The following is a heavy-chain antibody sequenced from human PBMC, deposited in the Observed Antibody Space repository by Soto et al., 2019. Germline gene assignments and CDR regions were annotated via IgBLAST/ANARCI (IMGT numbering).Heavy chain of an antibody. Sequence: QVQLQQWGAGLLKPSETLSLNCGVSGGSFSGYYWSWIRQPPGKGLEWIGEINHSGSADYNPSLKSRVTISVDTSKTQISLKLSSVTAADSGVYCCAGETSDYDFLAAPTTFDIWGQGTMVSVST. J-gene: IGHJ3*02. D-gene: IGHD3-9*01. V-gene: IGHV4-34*01. CDR3: AGETSDYDFLAAPTTFDI. CDR1: GGSFSGYY. CDR2: INHSGSA.